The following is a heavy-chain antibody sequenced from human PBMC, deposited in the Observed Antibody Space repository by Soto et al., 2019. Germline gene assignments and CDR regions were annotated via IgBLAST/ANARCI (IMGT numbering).Heavy chain of an antibody. CDR2: SYYSGST. Sequence: QVQLQESGPGLVKPSETLSLTCTVSGGFISSYYWSWIRQPPGKGLEWIGYSYYSGSTDYNPSLKRRVTTSVHTSKNQFSLKLSSVTAADTAMYYCARRSSSKGSTGVWPWTAWFDPWGPGTLVTVSS. D-gene: IGHD6-13*01. V-gene: IGHV4-59*08. CDR3: ARRSSSKGSTGVWPWTAWFDP. J-gene: IGHJ5*02. CDR1: GGFISSYY.